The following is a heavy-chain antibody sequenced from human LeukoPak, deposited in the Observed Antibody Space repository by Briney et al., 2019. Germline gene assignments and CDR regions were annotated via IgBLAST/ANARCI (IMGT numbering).Heavy chain of an antibody. CDR1: GFTFSSYD. CDR3: ARDRDV. CDR2: IWYDGINK. V-gene: IGHV3-33*01. Sequence: GGSLRLSCAASGFTFSSYDMHWVRQAPGKGLEWVAVIWYDGINKYYVDSVKGRFTIFRDNSKNTLYLQMNSLRAEDTAVYYCARDRDVWGQGTLVTVSS. J-gene: IGHJ4*02.